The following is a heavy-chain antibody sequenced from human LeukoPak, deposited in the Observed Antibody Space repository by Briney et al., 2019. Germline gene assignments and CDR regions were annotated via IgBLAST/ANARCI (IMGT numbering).Heavy chain of an antibody. V-gene: IGHV1-46*01. CDR3: ARVGDDYYDSSGYYLQSNWFDP. CDR2: INPSGGST. J-gene: IGHJ5*02. D-gene: IGHD3-22*01. CDR1: GYTFTSYY. Sequence: GASVKVSCKASGYTFTSYYMHWVRQAPGQGLEWMGIINPSGGSTSYAQKFQGRVTMTRDTSTSTVYMELSSLRSEDTAVYYCARVGDDYYDSSGYYLQSNWFDPWGQGTLVTVSS.